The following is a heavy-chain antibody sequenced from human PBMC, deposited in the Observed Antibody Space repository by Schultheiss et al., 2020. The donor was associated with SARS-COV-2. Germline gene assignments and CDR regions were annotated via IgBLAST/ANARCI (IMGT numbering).Heavy chain of an antibody. D-gene: IGHD2-15*01. J-gene: IGHJ4*02. V-gene: IGHV3-30*18. CDR2: LAFDGGNT. Sequence: GESLKISCAVSGFTFSDYAMHWVRQAPGKGVEWVAGLAFDGGNTYYADSVKGRFTISRDTSKNTLYLQMNSLRPEDTAVYYCAKDRTLTGRIARYLFDYWGQGTLVTVSS. CDR1: GFTFSDYA. CDR3: AKDRTLTGRIARYLFDY.